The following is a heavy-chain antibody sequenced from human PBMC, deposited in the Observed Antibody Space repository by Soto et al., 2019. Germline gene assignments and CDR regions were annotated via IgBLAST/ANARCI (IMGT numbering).Heavy chain of an antibody. D-gene: IGHD3-10*01. J-gene: IGHJ5*02. CDR1: GFTFNSSS. CDR3: ARGFGGFDP. Sequence: EAPLVESGGGLVQPGGSLRLSCAASGFTFNSSSMNWVRQAPGKGLEWVSYISSSSSAINYADSVKGRFTISRDNAKNSLYLQMSSLRDEDTAVYYCARGFGGFDPWGQGTLVTVSS. CDR2: ISSSSSAI. V-gene: IGHV3-48*02.